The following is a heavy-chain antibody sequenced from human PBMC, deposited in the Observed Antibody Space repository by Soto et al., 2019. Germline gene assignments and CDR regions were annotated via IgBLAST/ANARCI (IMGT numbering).Heavy chain of an antibody. CDR3: AKSQEIGTHFFDS. Sequence: GGSLRLSCEASGFTFSGVDMHWVRQPTGKGLEWVSSIGTAGDTYYAVSVKGRFTISRDNAKNSLSLQMNSLRAGDMAVYFCAKSQEIGTHFFDSWGQRTQVTVSS. CDR1: GFTFSGVD. J-gene: IGHJ4*02. D-gene: IGHD6-13*01. CDR2: IGTAGDT. V-gene: IGHV3-13*01.